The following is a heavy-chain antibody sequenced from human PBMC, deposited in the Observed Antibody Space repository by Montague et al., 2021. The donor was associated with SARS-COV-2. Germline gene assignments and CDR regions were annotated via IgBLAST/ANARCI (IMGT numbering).Heavy chain of an antibody. D-gene: IGHD3-16*01. J-gene: IGHJ5*01. CDR1: GASISSGSYF. CDR3: ARRGVLDFYESAGYKYIWGFDS. V-gene: IGHV4-39*01. Sequence: SETLSLTCTVSGASISSGSYFWAWIRQPPGKGLEWIGGMSHSGTSYYNLSLNTRATISVDTSRNQFSLRLTSVTAADTASYFCARRGVLDFYESAGYKYIWGFDSWGQGILVTVSS. CDR2: MSHSGTS.